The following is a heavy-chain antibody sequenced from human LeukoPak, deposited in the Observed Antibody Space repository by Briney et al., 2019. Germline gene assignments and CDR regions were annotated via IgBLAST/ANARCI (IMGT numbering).Heavy chain of an antibody. D-gene: IGHD3-16*01. Sequence: GESLKISCKGSGYSFSIYWIAWVRQMPGKGLEWMGIFYPADSDTRYNPSFQGQVTISADRSISTAYLQWSSLEASDTAMYYCARQLGSPGAFDIWGQGTMVTVSS. CDR2: FYPADSDT. J-gene: IGHJ3*02. CDR1: GYSFSIYW. V-gene: IGHV5-51*01. CDR3: ARQLGSPGAFDI.